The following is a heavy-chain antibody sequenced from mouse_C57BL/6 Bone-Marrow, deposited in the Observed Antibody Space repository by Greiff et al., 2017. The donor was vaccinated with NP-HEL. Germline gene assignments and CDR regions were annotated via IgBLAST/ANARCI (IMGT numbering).Heavy chain of an antibody. D-gene: IGHD1-1*01. CDR1: GYTFTSYL. CDR3: SRYYYGSSSFDY. V-gene: IGHV1-72*01. J-gene: IGHJ2*01. Sequence: QVQLQQPGAELVKPGASVKLSCKASGYTFTSYLMHWVKQRPGRGLEWIGRIDPNSGGTKYNEKFKSKATLTVDKPSSTAYMQLNSLTAEDCAVAYCSRYYYGSSSFDYWGQGTTLTVSS. CDR2: IDPNSGGT.